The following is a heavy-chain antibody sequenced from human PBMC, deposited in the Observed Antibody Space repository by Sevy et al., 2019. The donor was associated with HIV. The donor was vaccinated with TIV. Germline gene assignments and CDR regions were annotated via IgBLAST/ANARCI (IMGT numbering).Heavy chain of an antibody. CDR1: GFTFRSYW. CDR2: IKVDGSEK. CDR3: ARDCSSTSCLWGLDV. Sequence: GVSLRLSCAVSGFTFRSYWMSWVRQAPGKGLEWVAHIKVDGSEKYHVDSVKGRFTISRDNAKNSLFLQMNSLRVEDTAVYCCARDCSSTSCLWGLDVWGQGTAVTVSS. J-gene: IGHJ6*02. V-gene: IGHV3-7*03. D-gene: IGHD2-2*01.